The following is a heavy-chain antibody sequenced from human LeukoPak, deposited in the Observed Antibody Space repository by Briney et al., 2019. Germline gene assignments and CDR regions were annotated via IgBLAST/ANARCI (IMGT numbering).Heavy chain of an antibody. Sequence: GGSLRLSCAASGFTFDDYAMHWVRQAPGKGLEWVSGISWNSGSIGYADSVKGRFTISRDNAKNTLYLQMDSLRAEDTAVYYCARDNFSGSYYGAFDIWGQGTMVTVSS. CDR3: ARDNFSGSYYGAFDI. CDR1: GFTFDDYA. CDR2: ISWNSGSI. J-gene: IGHJ3*02. V-gene: IGHV3-9*01. D-gene: IGHD1-26*01.